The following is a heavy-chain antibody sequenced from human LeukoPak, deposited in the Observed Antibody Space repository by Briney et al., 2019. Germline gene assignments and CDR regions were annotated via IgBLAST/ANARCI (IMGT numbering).Heavy chain of an antibody. Sequence: GASVKVSCKASGGTFSSYAISWVRQAPGQGLEWMGGIIPIFGTANYAQKFQGRVTITADESTSTAYMELSSLRSEDTAVYYCAGGRSFERPLNSDSWDYPLDYWGQGTLVTVSS. CDR1: GGTFSSYA. CDR3: AGGRSFERPLNSDSWDYPLDY. V-gene: IGHV1-69*13. J-gene: IGHJ4*02. D-gene: IGHD3-22*01. CDR2: IIPIFGTA.